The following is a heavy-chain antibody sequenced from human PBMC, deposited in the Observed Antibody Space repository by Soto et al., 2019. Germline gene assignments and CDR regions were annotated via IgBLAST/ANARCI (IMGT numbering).Heavy chain of an antibody. CDR3: ASRNWQEVR. CDR1: SGSISSSSYY. V-gene: IGHV4-39*01. D-gene: IGHD1-20*01. Sequence: QLQLQESGPGLVKPSETLSLTCIVSSGSISSSSYYWGWIRQPPGKGLEWIGSIDYSGSTYYNPSLKSRLTISVDASRNQFSLRLSSVTAADTAVYYCASRNWQEVRWGQGTLVTVSS. J-gene: IGHJ4*02. CDR2: IDYSGST.